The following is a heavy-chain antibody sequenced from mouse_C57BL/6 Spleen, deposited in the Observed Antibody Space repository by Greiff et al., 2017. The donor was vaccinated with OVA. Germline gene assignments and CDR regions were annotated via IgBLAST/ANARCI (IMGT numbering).Heavy chain of an antibody. Sequence: QVQLQQPGAELVKPGASVKLSCKASGYTFTSYWMHWVKQRPGRGLEWIGRIDPNSGGTKYNEKFKSKATLTVDKPSSTAYMQLRSLTSEDAAVYYCARSVVTTTPYYAMDYWGQGTSVTVSS. D-gene: IGHD2-5*01. J-gene: IGHJ4*01. CDR2: IDPNSGGT. CDR3: ARSVVTTTPYYAMDY. V-gene: IGHV1-72*01. CDR1: GYTFTSYW.